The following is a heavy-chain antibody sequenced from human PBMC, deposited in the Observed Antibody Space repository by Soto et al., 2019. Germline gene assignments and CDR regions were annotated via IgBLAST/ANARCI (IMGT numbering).Heavy chain of an antibody. CDR3: ARGPSGDKVHY. Sequence: SETLSLTCSISGGSLSGYYWTWTRQPPGKGLEWIGHIFDSGTTYTNPSLRSQVAISLDTSKNHFSLTLSSVTAADTAVYYCARGPSGDKVHYWGQGALVTVSS. D-gene: IGHD7-27*01. CDR2: IFDSGTT. J-gene: IGHJ4*02. V-gene: IGHV4-4*09. CDR1: GGSLSGYY.